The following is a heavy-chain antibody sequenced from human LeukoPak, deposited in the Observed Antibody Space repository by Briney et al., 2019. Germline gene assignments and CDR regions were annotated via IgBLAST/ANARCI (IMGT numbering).Heavy chain of an antibody. CDR3: AKSRPAYSSSWYYFDY. J-gene: IGHJ4*02. D-gene: IGHD6-13*01. Sequence: PGGSLRLSCAASGFSVSSTYMSWVRQAPGKGLEWVSVIYSGGSTHYAESVKGRFTISRDNSKNTLYLQMNSLRAEDTAVYYCAKSRPAYSSSWYYFDYWGQGTLVTVSS. V-gene: IGHV3-66*01. CDR1: GFSVSSTY. CDR2: IYSGGST.